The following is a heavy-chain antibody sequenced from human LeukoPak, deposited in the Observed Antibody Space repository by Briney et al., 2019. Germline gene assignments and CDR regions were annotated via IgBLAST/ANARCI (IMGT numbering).Heavy chain of an antibody. Sequence: SVKVSCKASGGTFSSYAISWVRQAPGQGLEWMGGIIPIFGTANYAQKFQGRVTITTDESTSTAYMELSSLRSEDTAVYYCARGLYSSSWPGDYWAQGTLVTVSS. CDR1: GGTFSSYA. V-gene: IGHV1-69*05. D-gene: IGHD6-13*01. CDR2: IIPIFGTA. J-gene: IGHJ4*02. CDR3: ARGLYSSSWPGDY.